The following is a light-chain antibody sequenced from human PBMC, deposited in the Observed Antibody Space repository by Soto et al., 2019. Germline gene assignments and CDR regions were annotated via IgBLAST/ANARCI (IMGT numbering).Light chain of an antibody. Sequence: DLQMTQSPSSLSASVGDRVTITCRASQSISSYLNWYQQKPGKAPKLLIYAASSLQSGVPSRFSGSGSRTDFTLTISSLQPEDFATYYCQQSYSTPSFGQGTKVEIK. J-gene: IGKJ1*01. CDR3: QQSYSTPS. CDR1: QSISSY. V-gene: IGKV1-39*01. CDR2: AAS.